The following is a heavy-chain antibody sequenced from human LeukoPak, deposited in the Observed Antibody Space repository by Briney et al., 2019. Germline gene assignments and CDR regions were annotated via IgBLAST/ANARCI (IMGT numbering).Heavy chain of an antibody. V-gene: IGHV3-74*01. CDR1: GFTFGNHW. CDR2: IISDGSST. J-gene: IGHJ4*02. Sequence: PGGSLRLSCAASGFTFGNHWMHWVRHTPGKGLVWVSRIISDGSSTSYADSVKGRFTISRDNAKNTLYLQMNSLRAEGTAVYYCARDGSLPDYWGQGTLVTVSS. CDR3: ARDGSLPDY.